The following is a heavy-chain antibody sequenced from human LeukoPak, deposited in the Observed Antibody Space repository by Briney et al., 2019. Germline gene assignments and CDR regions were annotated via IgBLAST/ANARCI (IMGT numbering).Heavy chain of an antibody. CDR3: ARDHGAMTAKTFDQ. D-gene: IGHD3-10*01. Sequence: ASVKVSCKASGGTFSSYAISWVRQAPGQGLEWVGWISAYNGDTIYAQRLQGRVTMTTDTSTNTAYMELRSLRSDDTGVYYCARDHGAMTAKTFDQWGRGTLITVAS. V-gene: IGHV1-18*01. J-gene: IGHJ4*02. CDR1: GGTFSSYA. CDR2: ISAYNGDT.